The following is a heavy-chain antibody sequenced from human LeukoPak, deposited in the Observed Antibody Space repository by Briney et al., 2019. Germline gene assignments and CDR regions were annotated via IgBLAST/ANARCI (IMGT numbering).Heavy chain of an antibody. D-gene: IGHD6-19*01. CDR3: AREEGSGCYDS. J-gene: IGHJ4*02. CDR1: GYTFTPYY. CDR2: INPNSGGT. V-gene: IGHV1-2*02. Sequence: ASVSVSYTASGYTFTPYYMHWVRQAPGQGLEWMGWINPNSGGTNYAQKFQGRVTMTRDTSITTAYMELSRLRSDDTAVYYCAREEGSGCYDSWGQGTRLTVSS.